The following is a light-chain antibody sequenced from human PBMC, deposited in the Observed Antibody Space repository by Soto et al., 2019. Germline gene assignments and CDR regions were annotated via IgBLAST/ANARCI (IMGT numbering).Light chain of an antibody. V-gene: IGKV1-5*01. Sequence: DNQMTQSPSTLSASVGDRVTITCRASQSISSWLAWYQQKPGKAPKLLIYDASSLESGVPSRFSGSGSGTESTLTISSLQPDDFATYYCQQYNSYSPKTFGQGTKVDIK. CDR3: QQYNSYSPKT. J-gene: IGKJ1*01. CDR2: DAS. CDR1: QSISSW.